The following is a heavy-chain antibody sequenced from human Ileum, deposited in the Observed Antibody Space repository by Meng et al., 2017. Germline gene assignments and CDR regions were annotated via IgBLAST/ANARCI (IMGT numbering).Heavy chain of an antibody. CDR1: GGSFSGYY. D-gene: IGHD3-3*01. J-gene: IGHJ5*02. CDR3: ARQGYYDFWSGYRRTPSNWFDP. CDR2: INHSGST. Sequence: GPLQQWGAGLFKTSETLSLTCAVYGGSFSGYYWSWIRQPPGKGLEWIGEINHSGSTNYNPSLKSRVTISVDTSKNQFSLKLSSVTAADTAVYYCARQGYYDFWSGYRRTPSNWFDPWGQGTLVTVSS. V-gene: IGHV4-34*01.